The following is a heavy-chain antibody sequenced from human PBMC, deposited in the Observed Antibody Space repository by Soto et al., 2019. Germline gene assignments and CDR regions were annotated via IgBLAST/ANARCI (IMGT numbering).Heavy chain of an antibody. CDR1: GFTFSSYW. CDR3: ARGSYCSSTSCPYYYYYYMDV. Sequence: GGSLRLSCAASGFTFSSYWMSWVRQAPGKGLEWVANIKQDGSEKYYVDSVKGRFTISRDNAKNSLYLQMNSLRAEDTAVYYCARGSYCSSTSCPYYYYYYMDVWGKGTTVTVSS. V-gene: IGHV3-7*01. J-gene: IGHJ6*03. D-gene: IGHD2-2*01. CDR2: IKQDGSEK.